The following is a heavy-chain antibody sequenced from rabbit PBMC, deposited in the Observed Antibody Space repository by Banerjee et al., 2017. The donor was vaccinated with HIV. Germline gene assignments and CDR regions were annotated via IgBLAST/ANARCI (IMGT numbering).Heavy chain of an antibody. Sequence: QEQLEESGGDLVKPEGSLTLTCTPSGFSFSSSYWMCWVRQAPGKGLEWIGCIYAGSSGTTYYASWAKGRFTISKTSSTTVTLQMTSLTAADTATYFCARADYAGPGYTLWGPGTLVTVS. V-gene: IGHV1S45*01. D-gene: IGHD7-1*01. J-gene: IGHJ4*01. CDR3: ARADYAGPGYTL. CDR1: GFSFSSSYW. CDR2: IYAGSSGTT.